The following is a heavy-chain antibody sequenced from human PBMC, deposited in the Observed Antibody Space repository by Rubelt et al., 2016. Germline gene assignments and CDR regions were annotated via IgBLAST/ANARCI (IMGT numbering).Heavy chain of an antibody. CDR1: GYTFTTYG. CDR2: YRTYNGNT. V-gene: IGHV1-18*01. J-gene: IGHJ5*02. D-gene: IGHD2-2*01. Sequence: QVQLVQSGAEVKKPGASVKVSCKASGYTFTTYGISWVRQAPGQGPEWNGWYRTYNGNTNYAQKLQGRVTMTTDTSTSTAYMELRSLGSDDTAMYFCARGYCSSANCLFNWFDPWGQGTLVTVSS. CDR3: ARGYCSSANCLFNWFDP.